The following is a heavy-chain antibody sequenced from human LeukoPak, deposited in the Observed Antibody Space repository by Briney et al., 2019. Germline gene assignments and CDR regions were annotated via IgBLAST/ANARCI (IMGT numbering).Heavy chain of an antibody. CDR3: FAAGMSEVY. J-gene: IGHJ4*02. Sequence: GGSLRLSCAASGFTFSNAWMSWVRQAPGKGLEWVSRIKSKTDGGTTDYAAPVKGRFTISRDDSKNTLYLQMNSLKTEDTAVYYCFAAGMSEVYWGQGTLVTVSS. CDR1: GFTFSNAW. CDR2: IKSKTDGGTT. V-gene: IGHV3-15*01. D-gene: IGHD6-13*01.